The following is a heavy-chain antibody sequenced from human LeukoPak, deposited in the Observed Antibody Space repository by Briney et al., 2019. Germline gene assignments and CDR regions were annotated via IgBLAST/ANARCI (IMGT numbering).Heavy chain of an antibody. V-gene: IGHV3-66*01. CDR1: GFTVSSNH. D-gene: IGHD3-22*01. J-gene: IGHJ4*02. CDR2: IYAGGST. Sequence: GGSLRLSCAASGFTVSSNHMSWVRQAPGKGLEWVSVIYAGGSTSYADSVKGRFTISRDNSKNTLYLQVNSLRAEDTAVYYCAGGAYYYDSSGYYPRLFDYWGQGTLVTVSS. CDR3: AGGAYYYDSSGYYPRLFDY.